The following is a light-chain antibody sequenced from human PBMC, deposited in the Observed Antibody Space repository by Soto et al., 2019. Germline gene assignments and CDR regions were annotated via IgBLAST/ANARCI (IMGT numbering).Light chain of an antibody. Sequence: SALTQPASVSGSPGQSIAISCTGTSSDIGSYNFVSWYQHHPGKVPKLMIYEVSYRPSGVSDRFSGSKSGNTASLTISGLQADDEADYYCSSYASSATIVFGGGTKVTVL. J-gene: IGLJ2*01. V-gene: IGLV2-14*01. CDR2: EVS. CDR3: SSYASSATIV. CDR1: SSDIGSYNF.